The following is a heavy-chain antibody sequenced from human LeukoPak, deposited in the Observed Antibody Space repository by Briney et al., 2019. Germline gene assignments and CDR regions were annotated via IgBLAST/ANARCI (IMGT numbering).Heavy chain of an antibody. Sequence: ASVKVSCKASGYTFTSYYMHWVRQAPGQGLEWMGIINPSGGSTSYAQKFQGGVTMTRDTSTSTVYMELSSLRSEDTAVYYCARGLLRSYYYDSSGYRFDYWGQGTLVTVSS. J-gene: IGHJ4*02. CDR2: INPSGGST. D-gene: IGHD3-22*01. CDR3: ARGLLRSYYYDSSGYRFDY. V-gene: IGHV1-46*01. CDR1: GYTFTSYY.